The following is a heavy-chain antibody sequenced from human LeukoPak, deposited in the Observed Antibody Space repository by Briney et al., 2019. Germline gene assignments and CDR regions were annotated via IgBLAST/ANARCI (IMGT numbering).Heavy chain of an antibody. V-gene: IGHV3-23*01. J-gene: IGHJ3*02. CDR3: AKDPNDHDCGDYVGPSWAFDI. Sequence: GGSLRLSCAASGFTFSSYAMSWVRQAPGKGLEWVSAISGSGGSTYYADSVKGRFTISRDNSKNTLYLQMNSLRAEDTAVYYCAKDPNDHDCGDYVGPSWAFDIWGQGTMVTVSS. CDR1: GFTFSSYA. D-gene: IGHD4-17*01. CDR2: ISGSGGST.